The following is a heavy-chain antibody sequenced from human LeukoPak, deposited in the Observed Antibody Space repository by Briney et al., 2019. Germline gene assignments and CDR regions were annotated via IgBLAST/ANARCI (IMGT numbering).Heavy chain of an antibody. CDR2: IYYSGST. CDR3: ARGPGGYFDY. J-gene: IGHJ4*02. V-gene: IGHV4-31*03. CDR1: GGSISSGGYY. Sequence: SETLSLTCTVSGGSISSGGYYWSWIRQHPGKGLEWIGYIYYSGSTYYNPSLKSRVTISVDTSKNQFSLKLSSVTAADTAVYCCARGPGGYFDYWGQGTLVTVSS.